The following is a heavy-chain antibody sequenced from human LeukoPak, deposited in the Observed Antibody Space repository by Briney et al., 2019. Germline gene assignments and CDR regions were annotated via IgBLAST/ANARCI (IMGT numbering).Heavy chain of an antibody. Sequence: SETLSLTCTVSGGSVSSYYWSWIRQPAGKGLEWIGRIYTSGSTNYNPSLKSRVTMSVDTSKNQFSLKLSSVTAADTAVYYCARVYYSNSYDYWYFDLWGRGTLVTVSS. CDR2: IYTSGST. D-gene: IGHD6-13*01. CDR1: GGSVSSYY. J-gene: IGHJ2*01. CDR3: ARVYYSNSYDYWYFDL. V-gene: IGHV4-4*07.